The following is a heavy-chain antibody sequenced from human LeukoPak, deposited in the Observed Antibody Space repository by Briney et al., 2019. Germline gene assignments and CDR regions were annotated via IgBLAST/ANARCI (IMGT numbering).Heavy chain of an antibody. V-gene: IGHV3-33*01. CDR3: ARHIRARRYYYDSSGYHYAP. J-gene: IGHJ5*02. CDR1: GFTFSSYG. CDR2: IWYDGSNI. D-gene: IGHD3-22*01. Sequence: GGSLRLSCAASGFTFSSYGMHWVRQAPGKGLEWLAVIWYDGSNIYYADPVKGRFAISRDNSKNTLYLQINSLRAEDTAVYYCARHIRARRYYYDSSGYHYAPWGQGTLVTVSS.